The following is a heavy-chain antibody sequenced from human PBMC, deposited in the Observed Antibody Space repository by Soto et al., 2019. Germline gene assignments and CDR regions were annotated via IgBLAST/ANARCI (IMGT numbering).Heavy chain of an antibody. CDR3: AKTANGWFSAFDI. V-gene: IGHV3-23*01. CDR1: GFTFSSYA. D-gene: IGHD6-19*01. Sequence: EVQLLESGGGLVQPGGSLRLSCAASGFTFSSYAISWVRQAPGKGLEWVSAISGSGGTTYYADSVKGRFTFSRDNSKNTLYLQMHSLRAEDTAVYYCAKTANGWFSAFDIWGQGTTVTVSS. J-gene: IGHJ3*02. CDR2: ISGSGGTT.